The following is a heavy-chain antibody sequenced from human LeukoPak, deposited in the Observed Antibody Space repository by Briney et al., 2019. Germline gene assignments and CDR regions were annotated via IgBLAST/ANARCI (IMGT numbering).Heavy chain of an antibody. D-gene: IGHD3-9*01. V-gene: IGHV1-69*13. Sequence: ASVKVSCKASGGTFSSYAISWVRQAPGQGLEWMGGIIPIFGTANYAQKFQGRVTITADESTSTAYMELSSLRSEDTAVYYCARDVGGGGPLPYDILTGYYPTVYSMDVWGQGTTVTVSS. CDR3: ARDVGGGGPLPYDILTGYYPTVYSMDV. CDR1: GGTFSSYA. CDR2: IIPIFGTA. J-gene: IGHJ6*02.